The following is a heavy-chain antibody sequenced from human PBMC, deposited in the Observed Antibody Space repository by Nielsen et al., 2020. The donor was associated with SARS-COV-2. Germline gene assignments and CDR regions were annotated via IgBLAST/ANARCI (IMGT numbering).Heavy chain of an antibody. J-gene: IGHJ4*02. CDR2: ISANNGNT. CDR3: ARDYYYGSGSYPPGSY. V-gene: IGHV1-18*01. Sequence: ASVKVSCKASGYTFTNFGISWVRQAPGQGLEWMGWISANNGNTNNAQKLQGRVTMTTDTSTNTAYMELRSLRFDDTAVYYCARDYYYGSGSYPPGSYWGQGTLVTVSS. CDR1: GYTFTNFG. D-gene: IGHD3-10*01.